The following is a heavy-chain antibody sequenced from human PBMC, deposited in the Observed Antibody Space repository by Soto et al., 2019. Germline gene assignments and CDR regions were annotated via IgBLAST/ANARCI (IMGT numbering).Heavy chain of an antibody. CDR3: ATDTIGYSSSLYGMAV. D-gene: IGHD6-13*01. J-gene: IGHJ6*02. V-gene: IGHV4-4*02. CDR2: IYHSGST. Sequence: SETLSLTCAVSGGSISSNKWWSWVRQPPGKGLEWIGEIYHSGSTNYNPSLKSRVTISVDKSKNQFSLKLSSVTAADTAVYYCATDTIGYSSSLYGMAVWGQGTTVTVSS. CDR1: GGSISSNKW.